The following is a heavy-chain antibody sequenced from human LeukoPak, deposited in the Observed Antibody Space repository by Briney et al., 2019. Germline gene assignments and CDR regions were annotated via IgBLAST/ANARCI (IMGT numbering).Heavy chain of an antibody. D-gene: IGHD6-13*01. J-gene: IGHJ4*02. CDR3: ASQPTYSSSWYGGDY. CDR2: IYYSGST. CDR1: GGSISSSSYY. Sequence: SETPSLTCTVSGGSISSSSYYWGWIRQPPGKGLEWIGSIYYSGSTYYNPSLKSRVTISVDTSKNQFSLKLSSVTAADTAVYYCASQPTYSSSWYGGDYWGQGTLVTASS. V-gene: IGHV4-39*01.